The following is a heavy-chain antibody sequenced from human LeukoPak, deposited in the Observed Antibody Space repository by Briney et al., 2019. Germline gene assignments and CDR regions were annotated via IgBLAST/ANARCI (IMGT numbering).Heavy chain of an antibody. CDR3: ARANLLYYFDY. D-gene: IGHD2-21*01. CDR2: ISYDGSNK. J-gene: IGHJ4*02. Sequence: GGSLRLSCAASGFTFSSYAMHWVRQAPGKGLEWVAVISYDGSNKYYADSVKGRFTIPRDNSKNTLYLQMNSLRAEDTAVYYCARANLLYYFDYWGQGTLVTVSS. V-gene: IGHV3-30*04. CDR1: GFTFSSYA.